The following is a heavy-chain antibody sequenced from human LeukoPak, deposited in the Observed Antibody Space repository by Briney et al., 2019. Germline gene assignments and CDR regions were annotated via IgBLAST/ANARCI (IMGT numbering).Heavy chain of an antibody. CDR3: AREYDSRARFDP. J-gene: IGHJ5*02. CDR2: ISSSGFTI. CDR1: GFIFGEHY. V-gene: IGHV3-11*04. D-gene: IGHD6-13*01. Sequence: PGGSLRLSCAASGFIFGEHYMSWIRQAPGKGLECISYISSSGFTIYYADSVKGRFTISRDNAKTSLYLQMNSLRVEDTAIYYCAREYDSRARFDPWGQGTLVTVSS.